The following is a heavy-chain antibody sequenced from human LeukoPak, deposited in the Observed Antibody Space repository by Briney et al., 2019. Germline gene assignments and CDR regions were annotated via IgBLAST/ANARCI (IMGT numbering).Heavy chain of an antibody. V-gene: IGHV1-69*04. CDR2: IIPIFGIA. D-gene: IGHD3-22*01. Sequence: SVTVSCKASGGTFSSYAISWVRQAPGQGLEWMGRIIPIFGIANYAQKFQGRVTITADKSTSTAYMELSSLRSEDTAVYYCARVPTYDSSGYYYDYWGQGTLVTVSS. CDR3: ARVPTYDSSGYYYDY. CDR1: GGTFSSYA. J-gene: IGHJ4*02.